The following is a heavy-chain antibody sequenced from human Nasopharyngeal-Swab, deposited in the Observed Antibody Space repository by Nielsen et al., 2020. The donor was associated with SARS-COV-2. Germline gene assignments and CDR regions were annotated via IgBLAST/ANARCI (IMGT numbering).Heavy chain of an antibody. J-gene: IGHJ6*02. V-gene: IGHV2-26*01. D-gene: IGHD2-2*01. CDR3: ARVRFDLLLWPFYYRMDV. CDR1: GFSLSNRRMG. Sequence: SGPTLVQPTETLTLTCTVPGFSLSNRRMGVTWIRQPTGKALQWLADIFSSDAKSYNPSLRSRVTISKDTPKSQVVLTMANMDPLDTATYFCARVRFDLLLWPFYYRMDVWGQGTTVTVSS. CDR2: IFSSDAK.